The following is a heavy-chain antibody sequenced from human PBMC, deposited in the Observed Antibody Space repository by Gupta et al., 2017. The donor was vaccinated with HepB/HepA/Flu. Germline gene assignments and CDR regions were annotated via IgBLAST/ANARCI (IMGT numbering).Heavy chain of an antibody. CDR1: GFTFSSHA. V-gene: IGHV3-23*01. Sequence: EVQLLESGGGLVQPGGSLRLSCAASGFTFSSHAMSWVRQAPGKGLEWVSSITISGRTTYYADSVKGRFTIYRDNSKNTVFLQMNSLRVEDTAVYFCANEIRPNDYWGQGTLVTVSS. CDR2: ITISGRTT. CDR3: ANEIRPNDY. J-gene: IGHJ4*02.